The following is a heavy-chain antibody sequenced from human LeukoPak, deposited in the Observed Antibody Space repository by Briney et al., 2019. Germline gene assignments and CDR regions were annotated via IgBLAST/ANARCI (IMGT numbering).Heavy chain of an antibody. J-gene: IGHJ4*02. CDR3: AAEPYSSSWYAFPFI. Sequence: SVKVSCKASGFTFTSSAMQWVRQARGQRLEWIGWIVVGSGNTNYAQKFQERVTITRDMSTSTAYMELSSLRSEETAVYYCAAEPYSSSWYAFPFIWGQGTLVTVSS. D-gene: IGHD6-13*01. CDR2: IVVGSGNT. V-gene: IGHV1-58*02. CDR1: GFTFTSSA.